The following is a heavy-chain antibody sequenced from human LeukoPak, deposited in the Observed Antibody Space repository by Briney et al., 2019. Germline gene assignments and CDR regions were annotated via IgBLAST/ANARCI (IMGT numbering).Heavy chain of an antibody. Sequence: SETLSLTCTVSGGSISSYYWSWIRQPPGKGLEWIGYIYYSGSTNYNPSLKSRVTISVDTPKNQCSLKLRSVTAADTAVYYCAREVAAAGTGAFGFDYWGHGTLVTVSS. J-gene: IGHJ4*03. CDR1: GGSISSYY. CDR3: AREVAAAGTGAFGFDY. D-gene: IGHD6-13*01. V-gene: IGHV4-59*01. CDR2: IYYSGST.